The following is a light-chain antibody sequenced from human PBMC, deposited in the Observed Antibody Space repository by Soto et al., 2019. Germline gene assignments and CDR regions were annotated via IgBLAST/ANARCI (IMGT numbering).Light chain of an antibody. CDR3: HQYETSPQT. CDR1: QSVISGY. J-gene: IGKJ1*01. V-gene: IGKV3-20*01. CDR2: GAS. Sequence: LVLTQSPVTLSLSPGESATLSCRASQSVISGYLAWYQQKPGQSPRLLIFGASRRATGIPQRFSGSGSGTDFTLTLTSLEPEDFAVYYCHQYETSPQTFGQGTKVDIK.